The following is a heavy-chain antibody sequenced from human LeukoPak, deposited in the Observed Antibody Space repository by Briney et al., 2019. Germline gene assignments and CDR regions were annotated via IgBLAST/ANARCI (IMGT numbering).Heavy chain of an antibody. CDR1: GFTFTDHA. Sequence: GGSLRLSCAASGFTFTDHAMSWVRQTPDKGFEWVSSIHAGGGSTLYADSMKGRFTISRDNSKNTLFLQMNSLRVEDTAAYYCAKVRAPSGWFNSDYWGQGTLVTVSS. CDR3: AKVRAPSGWFNSDY. J-gene: IGHJ4*02. CDR2: IHAGGGST. V-gene: IGHV3-23*01. D-gene: IGHD6-19*01.